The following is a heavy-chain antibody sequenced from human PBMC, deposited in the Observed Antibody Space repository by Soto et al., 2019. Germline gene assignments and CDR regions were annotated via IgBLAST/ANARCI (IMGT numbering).Heavy chain of an antibody. V-gene: IGHV1-69*13. D-gene: IGHD6-13*01. CDR3: ARFHSSSWPPHVP. CDR1: GGTFSSYA. J-gene: IGHJ5*02. CDR2: IIPIFGTA. Sequence: GASVKVSCKASGGTFSSYAISWVRQAPGQGLEWMGGIIPIFGTANYAQKFQGRATITADESTSTAYMELSSLRSEDTAVYYCARFHSSSWPPHVPWGQGTLVTVSS.